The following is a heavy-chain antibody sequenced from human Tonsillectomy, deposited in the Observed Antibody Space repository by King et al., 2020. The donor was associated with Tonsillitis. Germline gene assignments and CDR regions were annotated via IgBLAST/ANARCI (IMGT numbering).Heavy chain of an antibody. CDR1: GFTFSSYA. Sequence: QLVQSGGGVVQPGRSLRLSCAASGFTFSSYAMHWVRQAPGKGLEWVAVISYDGSNKYYADSVKGRFTISRDNSKNTLYLQMNSLRTEDTAVYYCARELIAVADEYFRHWGQGTLVTVSS. V-gene: IGHV3-30*04. D-gene: IGHD6-19*01. CDR3: ARELIAVADEYFRH. CDR2: ISYDGSNK. J-gene: IGHJ1*01.